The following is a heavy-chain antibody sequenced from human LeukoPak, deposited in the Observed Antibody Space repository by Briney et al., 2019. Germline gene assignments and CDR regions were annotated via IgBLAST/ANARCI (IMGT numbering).Heavy chain of an antibody. Sequence: PSETLSLTCTVSDDSISSSDYYWDWIRQPPGKGLEWIGSIYYTGITHYNPSLKSRVTISVDTSKNHFSLKLNSVTATDTAVYYYARHGGSGAPDNWGQGTLVTVSS. J-gene: IGHJ4*02. CDR3: ARHGGSGAPDN. CDR2: IYYTGIT. D-gene: IGHD3-10*01. V-gene: IGHV4-39*01. CDR1: DDSISSSDYY.